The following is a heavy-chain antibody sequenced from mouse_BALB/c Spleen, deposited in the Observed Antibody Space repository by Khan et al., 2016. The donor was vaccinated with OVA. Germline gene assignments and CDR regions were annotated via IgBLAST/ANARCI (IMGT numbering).Heavy chain of an antibody. CDR1: GFNIKDTY. V-gene: IGHV14-3*02. J-gene: IGHJ3*01. CDR2: IDPANGDI. Sequence: VQLQQSRAEILKPGASVKLSCTSSGFNIKDTYMHWVKQRPEQGLEWIGRIDPANGDIKYDTKFQGKATITADTSSNTAYLQLSSLTSEDTAVYYWATLYGNPFAYGGQGTLVTVS. CDR3: ATLYGNPFAY. D-gene: IGHD2-1*01.